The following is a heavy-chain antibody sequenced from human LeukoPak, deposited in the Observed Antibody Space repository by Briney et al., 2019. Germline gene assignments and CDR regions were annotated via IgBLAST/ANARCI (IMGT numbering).Heavy chain of an antibody. CDR1: GGSMSSSSYY. Sequence: PSETLSLTCTVSGGSMSSSSYYWGWIRQPPGKGLEWIGSIYYSGSSYYNPSLKSRVTISVDTSKNQFSLKLSSVTAADTAVYYCARHVVGSSGYYYWFDSWGQGTLVTVSS. CDR3: ARHVVGSSGYYYWFDS. CDR2: IYYSGSS. D-gene: IGHD3-22*01. V-gene: IGHV4-39*01. J-gene: IGHJ5*01.